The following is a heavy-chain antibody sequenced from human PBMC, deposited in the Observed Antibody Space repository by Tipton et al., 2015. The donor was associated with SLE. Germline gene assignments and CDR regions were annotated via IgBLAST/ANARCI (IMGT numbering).Heavy chain of an antibody. CDR1: GGSISSYY. CDR3: AGGMPSGSYNY. CDR2: IYYSGST. Sequence: TLSLTCTVSGGSISSYYWSWIRQPPGKGLEWIGYIYYSGSTNYNPSLKSRVTISVDTSKNQFSLKLSSVTAADTAAYYCAGGMPSGSYNYWGQGTLVTVSS. D-gene: IGHD1-26*01. J-gene: IGHJ4*02. V-gene: IGHV4-59*01.